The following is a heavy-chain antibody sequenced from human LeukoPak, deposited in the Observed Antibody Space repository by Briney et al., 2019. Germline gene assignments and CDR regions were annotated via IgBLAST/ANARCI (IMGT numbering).Heavy chain of an antibody. CDR1: GGSISSYY. J-gene: IGHJ4*02. V-gene: IGHV4-59*01. CDR2: IYYSGST. D-gene: IGHD2-2*01. Sequence: PSETLSLTCTVSGGSISSYYWSWIRQPPGKGLEWIGYIYYSGSTNYNPSLKSRVTISVDTSKNQFSLKLSSVTAADTAVYYCVRVVENCSSTSCYAFDYWGQGTLVTVS. CDR3: VRVVENCSSTSCYAFDY.